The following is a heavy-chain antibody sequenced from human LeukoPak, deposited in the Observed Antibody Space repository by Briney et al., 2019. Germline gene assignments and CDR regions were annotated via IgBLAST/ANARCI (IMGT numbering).Heavy chain of an antibody. CDR1: GFAFSSYD. D-gene: IGHD2-15*01. J-gene: IGHJ4*02. CDR2: IGIAADT. Sequence: SGGSLRLSCAASGFAFSSYDMHWVRQATGKGLEWVSGIGIAADTYYAGSVKGRFTISRDNVKNSLYLQMNSLRAGDTAVHYCVRAVYCSGGSCTLLPPRWGQGALVTVSS. CDR3: VRAVYCSGGSCTLLPPR. V-gene: IGHV3-13*04.